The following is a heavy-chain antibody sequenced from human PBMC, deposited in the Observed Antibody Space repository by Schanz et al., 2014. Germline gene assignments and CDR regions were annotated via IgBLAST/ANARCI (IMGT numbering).Heavy chain of an antibody. Sequence: QVQLVQSGAEVKKPGASVKVSCKASGYTFTSYYMHWVRQAPGQGLEWMGIINPSGGSTSYAQKFQGRVIMTEDTSTDTAYVELSRLTSEDTAVYYCARDGEAAAGCDYWGQGTLVTVSS. D-gene: IGHD6-13*01. V-gene: IGHV1-46*03. J-gene: IGHJ4*02. CDR3: ARDGEAAAGCDY. CDR2: INPSGGST. CDR1: GYTFTSYY.